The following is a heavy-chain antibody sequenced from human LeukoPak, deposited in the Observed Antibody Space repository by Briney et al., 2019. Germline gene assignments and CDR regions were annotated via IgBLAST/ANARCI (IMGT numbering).Heavy chain of an antibody. CDR1: GFAFSNYG. D-gene: IGHD6-13*01. Sequence: PPGRALGLSFAASGFAFSNYGMPRVRPAPGKGLEWVAVIWYDGSNKYYADSVKGRFTISRDNSKNTLYLQMNSLRAEDTAVYYCARDYSSSLDYWGQGTLVTVSS. CDR2: IWYDGSNK. J-gene: IGHJ4*02. CDR3: ARDYSSSLDY. V-gene: IGHV3-33*01.